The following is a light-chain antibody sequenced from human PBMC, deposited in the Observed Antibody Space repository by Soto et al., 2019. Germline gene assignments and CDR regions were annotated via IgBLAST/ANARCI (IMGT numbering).Light chain of an antibody. Sequence: ERVMTQSPATLSVSPGERSTLSCRASQSVSSDLAWYQQKPGQAPRLLIYDASNRATGIPARFSGSGSGTDSTLTISSLEPEDFAVYYCQQRSNWLTFGGGTKVDI. CDR2: DAS. V-gene: IGKV3-11*01. CDR3: QQRSNWLT. CDR1: QSVSSD. J-gene: IGKJ4*01.